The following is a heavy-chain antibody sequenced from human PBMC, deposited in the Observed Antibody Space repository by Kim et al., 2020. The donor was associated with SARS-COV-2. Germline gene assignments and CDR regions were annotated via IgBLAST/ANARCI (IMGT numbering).Heavy chain of an antibody. D-gene: IGHD3-16*01. V-gene: IGHV4-59*01. Sequence: SETLSLTCTVSGGSISSYYWSWIRQPPGKGLEWIGYIYYSGSTNYNPSLKSRVTISVDTSKNQFSLKLSSVTAADTAVYYCARGQRWGGFDYWGQGTLVTVSS. CDR2: IYYSGST. CDR1: GGSISSYY. CDR3: ARGQRWGGFDY. J-gene: IGHJ4*02.